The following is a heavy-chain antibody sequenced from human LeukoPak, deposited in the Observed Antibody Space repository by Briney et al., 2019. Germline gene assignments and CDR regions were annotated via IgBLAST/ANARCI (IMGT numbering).Heavy chain of an antibody. D-gene: IGHD6-19*01. V-gene: IGHV3-21*01. CDR3: AREMAMAVAGISWFDP. J-gene: IGHJ5*02. Sequence: PGGSLRLSCAASEFTFGTYAMSWVRQAPGKGLEWVSAISSSGGHTFYTDSVKGRFTISRDNAKNSLSLQMNSLRAEDTAVYYCAREMAMAVAGISWFDPWGQGTLVTVSP. CDR2: ISSSGGHT. CDR1: EFTFGTYA.